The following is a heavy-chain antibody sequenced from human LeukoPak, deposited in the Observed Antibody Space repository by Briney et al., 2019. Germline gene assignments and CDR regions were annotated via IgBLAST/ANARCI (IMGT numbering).Heavy chain of an antibody. Sequence: PGGSLRLSCATSGFSFSTFGLHWVRQTPGKGLEWVAFMQNDGTTKYFTDSVEGRFIISRDDSKNTLYMQVNSLRPEDTAVYYCATTGLYSFYLDYWGQGALVIVSS. D-gene: IGHD4-11*01. J-gene: IGHJ4*02. V-gene: IGHV3-30*02. CDR3: ATTGLYSFYLDY. CDR2: MQNDGTTK. CDR1: GFSFSTFG.